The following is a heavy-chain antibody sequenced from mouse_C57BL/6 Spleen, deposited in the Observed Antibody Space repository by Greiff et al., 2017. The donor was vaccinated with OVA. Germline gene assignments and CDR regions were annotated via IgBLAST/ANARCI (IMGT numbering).Heavy chain of an antibody. D-gene: IGHD3-2*02. V-gene: IGHV1-52*01. CDR3: ARGNSSACPAMDY. Sequence: HQSCTASGYTFPSYWMHWVTQRPIQGLDWIGNIDPSDSETLYNQKFKDKATLTVDKPSSTAYMELSSLTSEDSAVYDCARGNSSACPAMDYWGTGTSVTVSS. CDR1: GYTFPSYW. J-gene: IGHJ4*01. CDR2: IDPSDSET.